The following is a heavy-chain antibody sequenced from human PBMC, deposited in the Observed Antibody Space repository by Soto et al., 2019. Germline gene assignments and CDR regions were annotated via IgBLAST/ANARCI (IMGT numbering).Heavy chain of an antibody. V-gene: IGHV4-61*08. CDR3: ARRFLEWTNWFDP. D-gene: IGHD3-3*01. J-gene: IGHJ5*02. CDR1: GGSVSSGGYY. CDR2: IYYSGST. Sequence: SETLSLTCTVSGGSVSSGGYYWSWIRQPPGKGLEWIGYIYYSGSTNYNPSLKSRVTISVDTSKNQFSLKLSSVTAADTAVYYCARRFLEWTNWFDPWGQGTLVTVSS.